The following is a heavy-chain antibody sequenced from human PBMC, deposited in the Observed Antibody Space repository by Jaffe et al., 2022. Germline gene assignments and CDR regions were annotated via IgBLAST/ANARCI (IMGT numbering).Heavy chain of an antibody. CDR1: GFTFSSFS. J-gene: IGHJ4*02. Sequence: EVQLVESGGGLVKPGGSLRLSCAASGFTFSSFSINWVRQAPGRGLEWVSSISSTSTYIYYADSVKGRFTISRDNAKNSLYLQMNSLRAEDTALYYCARESDIGSGTYYRKPLDYWGQGTLVTVSS. CDR2: ISSTSTYI. D-gene: IGHD3-10*01. V-gene: IGHV3-21*01. CDR3: ARESDIGSGTYYRKPLDY.